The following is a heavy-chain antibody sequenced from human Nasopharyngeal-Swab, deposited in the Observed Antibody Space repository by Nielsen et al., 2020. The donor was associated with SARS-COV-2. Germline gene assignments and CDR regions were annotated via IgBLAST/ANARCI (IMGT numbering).Heavy chain of an antibody. Sequence: SETPSLTCAVSGGSISSNNWGSWVRQPPGKWLEWLVEIYHSGSTNYSPSLKSRVTVSVDKSKNQFSLKLSSVTAADTAVYYCARGEYDILTGYYTFDYWGQGTLVTVSS. CDR3: ARGEYDILTGYYTFDY. CDR2: IYHSGST. CDR1: GGSISSNNW. J-gene: IGHJ4*02. V-gene: IGHV4-4*02. D-gene: IGHD3-9*01.